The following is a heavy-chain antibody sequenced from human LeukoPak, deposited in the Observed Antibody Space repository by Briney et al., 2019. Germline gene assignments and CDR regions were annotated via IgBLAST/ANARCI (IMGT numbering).Heavy chain of an antibody. CDR2: ISAYNGNT. Sequence: VASVKVSCKASGYTFTSYGISWVRQAPGQGLEWMGWISAYNGNTNYAQKLQGRVTMTTDTSTSTAYMELRSLRSDDTAVYYCARGHAGAARSPFDYWGRGTLVTVSS. CDR1: GYTFTSYG. CDR3: ARGHAGAARSPFDY. J-gene: IGHJ4*02. D-gene: IGHD6-6*01. V-gene: IGHV1-18*01.